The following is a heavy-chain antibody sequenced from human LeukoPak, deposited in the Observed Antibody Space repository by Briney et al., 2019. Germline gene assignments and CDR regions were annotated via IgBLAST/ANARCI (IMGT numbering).Heavy chain of an antibody. CDR3: ARGSYPGYSSSWGVYYYYGMDV. J-gene: IGHJ6*02. CDR1: GGXFSSYA. D-gene: IGHD6-13*01. Sequence: SVKVSCKASGGXFSSYAISWVRQAPGQGLEWMGGIIPIFGTANYAQKFQGRVTITADESTSTAYMELSSLRSEDTAVYYCARGSYPGYSSSWGVYYYYGMDVWGQGTTVTVSS. V-gene: IGHV1-69*13. CDR2: IIPIFGTA.